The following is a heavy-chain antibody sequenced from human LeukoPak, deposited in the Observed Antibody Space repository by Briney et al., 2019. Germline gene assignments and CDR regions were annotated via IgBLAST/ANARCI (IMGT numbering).Heavy chain of an antibody. D-gene: IGHD3-10*01. CDR2: IDTTTNYI. Sequence: GGSLRLSCAASGFTFSTYSMNWVLQAPGKGLEWVSFIDTTTNYIYYGASVKGRFTISRDNAKNSLYLQMNGLRAEDTAVYYCARGRSITLLRGVAMSDGFDFWGQGAMVTVSS. J-gene: IGHJ3*01. CDR1: GFTFSTYS. CDR3: ARGRSITLLRGVAMSDGFDF. V-gene: IGHV3-21*01.